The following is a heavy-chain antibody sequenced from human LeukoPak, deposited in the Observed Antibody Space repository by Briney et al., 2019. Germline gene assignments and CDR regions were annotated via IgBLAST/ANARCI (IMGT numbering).Heavy chain of an antibody. CDR1: GFIFSNYA. J-gene: IGHJ4*02. D-gene: IGHD3-10*01. Sequence: GGSLRLSCATSGFIFSNYAVNWVRQAPGKGLEWVSYISSSGSIIYYADSVKGRFTISRDNAKNTLYLQMNSLRAEDTAVYYCARVSYYYGSGSYRPTAVYYFDYWGQGTLVTVSS. CDR3: ARVSYYYGSGSYRPTAVYYFDY. CDR2: ISSSGSII. V-gene: IGHV3-48*04.